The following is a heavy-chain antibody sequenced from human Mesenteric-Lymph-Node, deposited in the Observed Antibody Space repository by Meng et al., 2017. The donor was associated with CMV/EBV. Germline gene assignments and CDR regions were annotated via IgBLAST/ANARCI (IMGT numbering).Heavy chain of an antibody. J-gene: IGHJ5*02. CDR3: AKEPFGYNSGWSGWFDP. V-gene: IGHV3-23*01. CDR1: GFTFSTYA. D-gene: IGHD6-19*01. Sequence: GESLKISCAASGFTFSTYAMTWVRQTAEKGLEWVSVINGRGDDTYYADSVKGRFTISRDNSKMTLYLQMNNLRVEDTAVYYCAKEPFGYNSGWSGWFDPWGQGTRVTVSS. CDR2: INGRGDDT.